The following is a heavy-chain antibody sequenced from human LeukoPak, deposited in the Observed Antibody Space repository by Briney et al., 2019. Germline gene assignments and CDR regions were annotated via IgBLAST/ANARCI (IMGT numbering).Heavy chain of an antibody. J-gene: IGHJ3*01. CDR3: ARETREAGSGDHQTDSFDV. Sequence: GGSLRLSCAASRFSVSDYWMHWVRQAPGKGLVWVSRINSDGSRPSYADSVKGRFTISRDNDKNTLYLQMNSLRVEDTALYYCARETREAGSGDHQTDSFDVWGQGTMVSVSS. CDR2: INSDGSRP. CDR1: RFSVSDYW. D-gene: IGHD2-15*01. V-gene: IGHV3-74*01.